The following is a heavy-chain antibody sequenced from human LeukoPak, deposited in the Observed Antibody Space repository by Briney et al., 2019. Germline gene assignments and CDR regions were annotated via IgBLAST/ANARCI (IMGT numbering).Heavy chain of an antibody. V-gene: IGHV6-1*01. J-gene: IGHJ4*02. D-gene: IGHD6-19*01. Sequence: SQTLSLTCAISGDSVSSNSAAWNWIRQSPSRGLEWLGRTYYRSKWYDDYAVSVKSRITINPDTSLNQFSLHLNSVTPEDTAVCYCVRYSSAPRVFDYWGQGTLVTVSS. CDR2: TYYRSKWYD. CDR1: GDSVSSNSAA. CDR3: VRYSSAPRVFDY.